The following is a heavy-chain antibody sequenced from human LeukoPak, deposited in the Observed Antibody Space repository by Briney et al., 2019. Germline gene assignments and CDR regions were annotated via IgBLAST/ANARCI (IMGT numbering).Heavy chain of an antibody. CDR3: ARLLSSSWYWFDP. CDR2: INHSGST. J-gene: IGHJ5*02. D-gene: IGHD6-13*01. Sequence: PSETLSLTCAVYGGSFSGYYWSWIRQPPGKGLEWIGEINHSGSTNYNPSLKSRVTISVDTSKNQFSLKLSSVTAADTAVYYCARLLSSSWYWFDPWGQGTLVTVSS. V-gene: IGHV4-34*01. CDR1: GGSFSGYY.